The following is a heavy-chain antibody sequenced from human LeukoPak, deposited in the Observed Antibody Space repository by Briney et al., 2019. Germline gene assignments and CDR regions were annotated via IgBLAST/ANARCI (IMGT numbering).Heavy chain of an antibody. Sequence: SGGSLRLSCAASGFTFSSYGMHWVRQAPGKGLEWVAFIRYDGSNKYYADSVKGRFTISRDNSKNTLYLQMNSLRAEDTAVYYCARGSIAAAGTLDYWGQGTLVTVSS. CDR1: GFTFSSYG. CDR2: IRYDGSNK. J-gene: IGHJ4*02. V-gene: IGHV3-30*02. CDR3: ARGSIAAAGTLDY. D-gene: IGHD6-13*01.